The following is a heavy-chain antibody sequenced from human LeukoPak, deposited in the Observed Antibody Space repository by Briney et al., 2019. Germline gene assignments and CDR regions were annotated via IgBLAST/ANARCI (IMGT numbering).Heavy chain of an antibody. D-gene: IGHD3-22*01. CDR1: GGTFSSYV. Sequence: GASAKVSCKASGGTFSSYVISWVRQAPGQGLEWMGRIIPILGIANYAQKFQGRVTITADKSTSTAYMELSSLRSEDTAVYYCASPPADYYDSRDYFDYWGQGTLVTVSS. J-gene: IGHJ4*02. CDR3: ASPPADYYDSRDYFDY. CDR2: IIPILGIA. V-gene: IGHV1-69*04.